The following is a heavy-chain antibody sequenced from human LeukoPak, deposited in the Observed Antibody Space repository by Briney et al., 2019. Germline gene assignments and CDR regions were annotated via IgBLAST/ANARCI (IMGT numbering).Heavy chain of an antibody. Sequence: PGRSLRLACAASGFTLSTYGMHWVRQAPGKGLEWVAVISYDGSNKYYADSVKGRFTISRDNSKNTLYLQMNSLRAEDTAVYYCARDGFSYGSGWYFDYWGQGTLVTVSS. CDR1: GFTLSTYG. CDR2: ISYDGSNK. D-gene: IGHD5-18*01. J-gene: IGHJ4*02. CDR3: ARDGFSYGSGWYFDY. V-gene: IGHV3-30*03.